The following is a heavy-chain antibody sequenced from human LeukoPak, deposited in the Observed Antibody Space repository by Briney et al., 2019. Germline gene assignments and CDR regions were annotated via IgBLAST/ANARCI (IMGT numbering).Heavy chain of an antibody. Sequence: GGSLRLSCAASGFTFSSYAMHWVRQAPGKGLEWVAVISYDGSNKYYADSVKGRFTISRDNSKNTLYLQMNSLRAEDTAVYYCARDDDYGGLLDYWGQGTLVTVSS. CDR3: ARDDDYGGLLDY. J-gene: IGHJ4*02. V-gene: IGHV3-30-3*01. D-gene: IGHD4-23*01. CDR1: GFTFSSYA. CDR2: ISYDGSNK.